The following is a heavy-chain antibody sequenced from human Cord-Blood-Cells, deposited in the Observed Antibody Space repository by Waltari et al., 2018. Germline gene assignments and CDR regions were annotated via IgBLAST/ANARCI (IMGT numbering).Heavy chain of an antibody. Sequence: EVQLVESGGGLVQPGGSLTPSGAASGFPFSGSAMPLVRQASGKGLEWVGHIRSKANSYATAYAASVKGRFTISRDDSKNTAYLQMNSLKTEDTAVYYCTRHLRGYDVPFDYWGQGTLVTVSS. J-gene: IGHJ4*02. CDR3: TRHLRGYDVPFDY. D-gene: IGHD5-12*01. CDR2: IRSKANSYAT. V-gene: IGHV3-73*02. CDR1: GFPFSGSA.